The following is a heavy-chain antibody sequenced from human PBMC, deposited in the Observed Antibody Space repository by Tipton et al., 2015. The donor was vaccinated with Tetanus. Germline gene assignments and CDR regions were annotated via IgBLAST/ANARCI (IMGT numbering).Heavy chain of an antibody. J-gene: IGHJ5*02. V-gene: IGHV1-18*01. CDR1: CYTFTHYG. D-gene: IGHD3/OR15-3a*01. CDR3: ARGRGLGPHEYFEH. CDR2: ISPFNENV. Sequence: QVQLVQSGAEVKKPGASVKVSCKASCYTFTHYGVNWVRQAPGQGLEWMGWISPFNENVNYAEKFQGRLTMTTDRSTATVYMDLRGLRSDDTAVYYCARGRGLGPHEYFEHWGQGTLVTVSS.